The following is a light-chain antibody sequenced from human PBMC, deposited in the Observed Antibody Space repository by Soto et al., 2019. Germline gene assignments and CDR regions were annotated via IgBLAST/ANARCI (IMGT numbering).Light chain of an antibody. Sequence: DIVMTQSPDSLAVSLGERATINCKSSQSVLYSSNNKNYLAWYQQKPGQPPKLLIYWASTRESGVPDRFSGSGSGTDFPLTISSLQAEDVAVYYCQQYYSTVGFGGGTKVEIK. CDR1: QSVLYSSNNKNY. J-gene: IGKJ4*01. CDR3: QQYYSTVG. CDR2: WAS. V-gene: IGKV4-1*01.